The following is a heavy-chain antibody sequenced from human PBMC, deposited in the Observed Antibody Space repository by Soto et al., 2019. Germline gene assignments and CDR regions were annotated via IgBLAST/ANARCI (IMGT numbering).Heavy chain of an antibody. J-gene: IGHJ4*02. CDR3: ARQDGGYIDY. CDR2: TYYRSKWSN. Sequence: PSQTLSLTCAISGDSVSSRSAAWNWIRQSPSRGLEWLGRTYYRSKWSNDYALSVKSRITIKADTSKNQFSLQLNSVTPEDTALYFCARQDGGYIDYWGQGTLVTVSS. CDR1: GDSVSSRSAA. V-gene: IGHV6-1*01. D-gene: IGHD3-22*01.